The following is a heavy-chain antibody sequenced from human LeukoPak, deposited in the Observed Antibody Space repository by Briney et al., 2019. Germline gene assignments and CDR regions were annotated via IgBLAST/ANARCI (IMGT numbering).Heavy chain of an antibody. CDR3: ARSQFYGSGSYQGRWFDP. D-gene: IGHD3-10*01. V-gene: IGHV4-39*07. CDR1: GGSISSSSYY. CDR2: IYYSGST. Sequence: SETLSLTCTVSGGSISSSSYYWGWIRQPPGKGLEWIGSIYYSGSTYYNPSLKSRINISVDTSENQFSLKLTSVTAADTAVYYCARSQFYGSGSYQGRWFDPWGQGTLVTVSS. J-gene: IGHJ5*02.